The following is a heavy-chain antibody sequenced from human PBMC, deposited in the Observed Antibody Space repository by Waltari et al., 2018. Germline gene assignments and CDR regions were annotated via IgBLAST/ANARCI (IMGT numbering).Heavy chain of an antibody. CDR2: MNPNSGNT. J-gene: IGHJ4*02. Sequence: VRQAPGQGLEWMGWMNPNSGNTGYAQKFQGRVTMTRNTSISTAYMELSSLRSEDTAVYYCARAKAARLVDYWGQGTLVTVSS. V-gene: IGHV1-8*01. CDR3: ARAKAARLVDY. D-gene: IGHD6-6*01.